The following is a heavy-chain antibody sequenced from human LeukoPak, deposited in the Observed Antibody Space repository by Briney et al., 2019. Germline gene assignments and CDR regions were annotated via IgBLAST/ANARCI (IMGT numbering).Heavy chain of an antibody. CDR2: IYHSGST. CDR3: ARVGYCSSTSCYPYYFDY. Sequence: SETLSLTCAVSGGSISSSNWWSWVRQPPGKGLEWIGEIYHSGSTNYNPSLKSRVTISVDKSKNQFSLKLSSVTAADTAVYYCARVGYCSSTSCYPYYFDYWGQGTLVTVSS. D-gene: IGHD2-2*01. J-gene: IGHJ4*02. V-gene: IGHV4-4*02. CDR1: GGSISSSNW.